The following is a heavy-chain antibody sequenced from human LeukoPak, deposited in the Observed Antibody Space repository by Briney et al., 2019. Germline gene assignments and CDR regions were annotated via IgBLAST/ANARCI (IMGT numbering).Heavy chain of an antibody. CDR2: ISYDGSNK. CDR3: ARSDGDYELGWAFDI. Sequence: GRSLRLSCAASGLTFSSYAMHWVRQAPGKGLEWVAVISYDGSNKYYADSVKGRFTISRDNSKNTLYLQMNSLRAEDTAVYYCARSDGDYELGWAFDIWGQGTMVTVSS. CDR1: GLTFSSYA. V-gene: IGHV3-30*04. D-gene: IGHD4-17*01. J-gene: IGHJ3*02.